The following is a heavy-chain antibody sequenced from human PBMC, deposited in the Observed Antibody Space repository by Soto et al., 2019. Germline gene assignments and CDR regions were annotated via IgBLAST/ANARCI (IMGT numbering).Heavy chain of an antibody. CDR2: ISSSGSTI. J-gene: IGHJ4*02. CDR1: GFTFSDYY. CDR3: ARVPRGGQQLAHYFDY. V-gene: IGHV3-11*01. Sequence: GGSLRLSCAASGFTFSDYYMSWIRQAPGKGLEWVSYISSSGSTIYYADSVKGRLTVSRDNAKNSLYLQMNSLRAEDTAVYYCARVPRGGQQLAHYFDYWGQGTLVTVSS. D-gene: IGHD6-13*01.